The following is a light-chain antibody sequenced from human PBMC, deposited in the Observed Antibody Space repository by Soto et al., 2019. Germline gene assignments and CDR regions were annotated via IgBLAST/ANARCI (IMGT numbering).Light chain of an antibody. J-gene: IGLJ2*01. CDR3: SSYTTNSTPVV. V-gene: IGLV2-14*01. CDR1: SGDIGGYNY. Sequence: QSALTQPASVSGSPGQSITISCTGTSGDIGGYNYVSWYQQHPGKAPKLLISEVTNRPSGVSNRFSGSKSGNTASLTISGFQAEDEADYYCSSYTTNSTPVVFGGGTKLTVL. CDR2: EVT.